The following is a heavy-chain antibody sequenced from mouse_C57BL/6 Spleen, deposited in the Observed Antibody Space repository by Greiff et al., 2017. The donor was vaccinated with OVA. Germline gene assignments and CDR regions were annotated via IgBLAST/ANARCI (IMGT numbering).Heavy chain of an antibody. D-gene: IGHD1-1*01. CDR1: GYTFTSYW. CDR3: ARCTTVVDGAMDY. V-gene: IGHV1-61*01. J-gene: IGHJ4*01. Sequence: QVQLQQPGAELVRPGSSVKLSCKASGYTFTSYWMDWVKQRPGQGLEWIGNIYPSDSETHYNQKFKDKATLTVDKSSSTAYMQLSSLTSEDSAVYYCARCTTVVDGAMDYWGQGTSVTVSS. CDR2: IYPSDSET.